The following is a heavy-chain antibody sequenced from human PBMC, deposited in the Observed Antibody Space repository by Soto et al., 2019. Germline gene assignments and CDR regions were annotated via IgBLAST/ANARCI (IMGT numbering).Heavy chain of an antibody. D-gene: IGHD2-2*03. J-gene: IGHJ5*02. V-gene: IGHV4-34*12. Sequence: QVQLQRWGAGLLKPSETLSLTCAVYGGSFSGYYWSWIRQPPGQGLAWLGELIHRGSANYSPSLQSRVTIASETSTNQSHPSLSSGTAADTAVYFCATLDIVVVPAALHGDNWLDPRGQGTLVTVAS. CDR2: LIHRGSA. CDR1: GGSFSGYY. CDR3: ATLDIVVVPAALHGDNWLDP.